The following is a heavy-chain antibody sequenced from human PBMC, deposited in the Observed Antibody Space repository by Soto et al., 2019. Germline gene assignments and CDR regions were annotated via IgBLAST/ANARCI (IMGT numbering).Heavy chain of an antibody. CDR2: MNPNSGNT. Sequence: ASVKVSCKASGYTFTSYDINWVRQATGQGLEWMGWMNPNSGNTGYAQKFQGRVTMTRNTSISTAYMELSSLRSEDTAVYYCARGNIVVVPAATTVYYYYYYMDVWGKGTTVTVSS. CDR1: GYTFTSYD. J-gene: IGHJ6*03. CDR3: ARGNIVVVPAATTVYYYYYYMDV. V-gene: IGHV1-8*01. D-gene: IGHD2-2*01.